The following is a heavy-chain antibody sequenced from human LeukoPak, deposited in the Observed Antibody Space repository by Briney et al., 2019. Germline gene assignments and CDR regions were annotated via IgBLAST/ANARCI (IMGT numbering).Heavy chain of an antibody. Sequence: GASVKVSCKASGYTFTSYDINWVRQATGQGLEWMGWMNPNSGNTGYAQKFQGRVTMTRNTSISTAYMELSSLRSEDTAVYYCARRHYDILTGFSNAFDIWGQGTMVTVSS. CDR3: ARRHYDILTGFSNAFDI. V-gene: IGHV1-8*01. CDR2: MNPNSGNT. D-gene: IGHD3-9*01. CDR1: GYTFTSYD. J-gene: IGHJ3*02.